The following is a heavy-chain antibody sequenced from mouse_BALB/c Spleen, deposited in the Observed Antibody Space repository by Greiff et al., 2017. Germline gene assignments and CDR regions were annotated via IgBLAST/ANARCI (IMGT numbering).Heavy chain of an antibody. CDR1: GFSLTSYG. Sequence: VQRVESGPGLVAPSQSLSITCTVSGFSLTSYGVHWVRQPPGKGLEWLGVIWAGGSTNYNSALMSRLSISKDNSKSQVFLKMNSLQTDDTAMYYCASLSTMITTDYYAMDYWGQGTSVTVSS. CDR3: ASLSTMITTDYYAMDY. V-gene: IGHV2-9*02. CDR2: IWAGGST. J-gene: IGHJ4*01. D-gene: IGHD2-4*01.